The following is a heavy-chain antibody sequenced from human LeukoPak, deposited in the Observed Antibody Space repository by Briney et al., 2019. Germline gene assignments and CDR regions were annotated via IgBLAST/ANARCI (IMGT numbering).Heavy chain of an antibody. D-gene: IGHD2-2*01. CDR3: ARDLYCSSTSCPRGSVYREFAPDI. CDR1: GFTFSSYG. J-gene: IGHJ3*02. CDR2: IWYDGSNK. V-gene: IGHV3-33*01. Sequence: GRSLRLSCAASGFTFSSYGMHWVRQAPGKGLEWVAVIWYDGSNKYYADSVKGRFTISRDNSKNTLYLQMNSLRAEDTAVYYCARDLYCSSTSCPRGSVYREFAPDIWGQGTMVTVSS.